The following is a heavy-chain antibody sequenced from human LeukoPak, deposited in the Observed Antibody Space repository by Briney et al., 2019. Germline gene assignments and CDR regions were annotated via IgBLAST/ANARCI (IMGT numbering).Heavy chain of an antibody. CDR2: ISSSGDIT. J-gene: IGHJ4*02. D-gene: IGHD3-22*01. CDR3: AKDRPNYYESNAPYYRRKGDY. Sequence: PPGGSLRLSCAASGFTFNNYAMSWVRQAPGKGLEWVSAISSSGDITFYADSVKGRFTISRDNSRYTLYLQLNSLRAEDAAVYYCAKDRPNYYESNAPYYRRKGDYWGQGTLVTVSS. CDR1: GFTFNNYA. V-gene: IGHV3-23*01.